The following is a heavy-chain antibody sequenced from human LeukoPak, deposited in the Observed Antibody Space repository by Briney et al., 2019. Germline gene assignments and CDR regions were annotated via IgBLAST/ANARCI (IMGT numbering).Heavy chain of an antibody. J-gene: IGHJ4*02. CDR2: INPNSGGT. CDR3: ARSPSSGWYYFDY. D-gene: IGHD6-19*01. V-gene: IGHV1-2*02. CDR1: GYTFTGYY. Sequence: WASVKVSCKASGYTFTGYYMHWVRQAPGQGLEWMGWINPNSGGTNYAQKFQGRVTMTRDTSISTAYMELSRLRSDDTAVYYCARSPSSGWYYFDYWGQGTLVTVSS.